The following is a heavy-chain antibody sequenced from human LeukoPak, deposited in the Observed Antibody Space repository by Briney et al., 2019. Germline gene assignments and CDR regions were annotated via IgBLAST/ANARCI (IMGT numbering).Heavy chain of an antibody. J-gene: IGHJ4*02. V-gene: IGHV4-59*08. CDR1: GGSISSYY. D-gene: IGHD3-9*01. Sequence: SETLSLTCTVSGGSISSYYWSWIRQPPGKGLEWIGNIYYSGSTNYNPSLKSRVTISVDTSKNQFSLKLSSVTAADTAVYYCARFGWGVYDILTGYYPYYFDYWGQGTLVTVSS. CDR2: IYYSGST. CDR3: ARFGWGVYDILTGYYPYYFDY.